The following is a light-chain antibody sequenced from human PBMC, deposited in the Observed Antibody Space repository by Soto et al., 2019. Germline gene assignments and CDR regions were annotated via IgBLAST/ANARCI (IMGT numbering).Light chain of an antibody. Sequence: QSVLTQAASVSGSPGQSITISCTGTSSDVGGYDYVSWYQQHPGKAPKLLISDVSDRPSGVSNRFSGSKSGNTASLTISGLQAEDEADYYCSSYIPSCVVFGGGTKLTVL. CDR1: SSDVGGYDY. CDR2: DVS. V-gene: IGLV2-14*01. CDR3: SSYIPSCVV. J-gene: IGLJ2*01.